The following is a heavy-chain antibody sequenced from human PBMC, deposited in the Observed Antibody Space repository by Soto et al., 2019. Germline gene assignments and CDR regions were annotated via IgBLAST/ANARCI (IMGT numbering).Heavy chain of an antibody. Sequence: PSETLSLTCTVSGGSISSYYWSWIRKPAGKGLEWIGRIYTSGSTNYNPSLKSRVTMSVDTSKNQFSLKLSSVTAADTAVYYCASSPAYSSSWYPQFDPWGQGTLVTVSS. CDR2: IYTSGST. J-gene: IGHJ5*02. CDR3: ASSPAYSSSWYPQFDP. D-gene: IGHD6-13*01. CDR1: GGSISSYY. V-gene: IGHV4-4*07.